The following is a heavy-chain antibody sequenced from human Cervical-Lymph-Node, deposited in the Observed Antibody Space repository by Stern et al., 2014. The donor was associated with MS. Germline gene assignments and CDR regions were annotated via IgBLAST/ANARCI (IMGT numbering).Heavy chain of an antibody. CDR3: ALSSETIDRWYSLGYDL. Sequence: VQLVESGAEVTKPGSSVKVSCKASGGTFSKFPSSWVRQAPGQGLEWMGGILPVCGTPTYAHDFRGRVTITADVSTSTVYMELSSIRSDDTAVYYCALSSETIDRWYSLGYDLWGQGTLVTVSS. V-gene: IGHV1-69*01. CDR2: ILPVCGTP. CDR1: GGTFSKFP. D-gene: IGHD6-13*01. J-gene: IGHJ5*02.